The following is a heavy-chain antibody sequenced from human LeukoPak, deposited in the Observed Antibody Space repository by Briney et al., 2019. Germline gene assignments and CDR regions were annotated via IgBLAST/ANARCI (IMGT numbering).Heavy chain of an antibody. CDR3: ARGSEVIMAYFDY. CDR2: ISYDGSNK. J-gene: IGHJ4*02. D-gene: IGHD3-10*01. V-gene: IGHV3-30*04. CDR1: GFTFSSYP. Sequence: GRSLRLSCAASGFTFSSYPMHWVRQAPGKGLEGMAVISYDGSNKYYADSVKGRFTISRDNSKNTLYLQMNSLRAEDTAVYYCARGSEVIMAYFDYWGQGTLVTVSS.